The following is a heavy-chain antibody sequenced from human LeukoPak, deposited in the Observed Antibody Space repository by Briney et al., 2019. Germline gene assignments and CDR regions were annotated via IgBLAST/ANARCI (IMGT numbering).Heavy chain of an antibody. D-gene: IGHD2-21*02. CDR1: GFTFGDNT. CDR3: TRASAVVTQTFDY. V-gene: IGHV3-49*05. J-gene: IGHJ4*02. CDR2: IRRNTYGGTT. Sequence: KPGRSLRLSCTASGFTFGDNTMSWFRQAPGKGLEWIGFIRRNTYGGTTEYAASVKGRFTISRDDSKSIAYLQMNSLKTEDTAVYYCTRASAVVTQTFDYWGQGNLVTVSS.